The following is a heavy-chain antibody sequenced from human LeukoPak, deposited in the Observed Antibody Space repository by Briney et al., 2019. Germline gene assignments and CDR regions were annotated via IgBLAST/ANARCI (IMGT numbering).Heavy chain of an antibody. V-gene: IGHV5-51*01. CDR2: IYPGYSDT. D-gene: IGHD2-15*01. Sequence: GESLKISFKGSGYSFTSYWIGWVRPMPGKGLEWGGIIYPGYSDTRYSPSFQGQVIISADRSISTAYLQWSSLKASDTAMYYCARPLDYSCSSGSCFDYWGQGTLVTVSS. CDR3: ARPLDYSCSSGSCFDY. J-gene: IGHJ4*02. CDR1: GYSFTSYW.